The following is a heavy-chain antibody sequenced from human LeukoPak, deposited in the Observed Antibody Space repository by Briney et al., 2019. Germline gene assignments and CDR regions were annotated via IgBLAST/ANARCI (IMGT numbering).Heavy chain of an antibody. D-gene: IGHD6-13*01. J-gene: IGHJ6*03. CDR1: GYTFTGYY. CDR3: ARDHSSSSWYPQHHYYYYYYMDV. CDR2: IDPNSGGT. Sequence: ASVKVSCKASGYTFTGYYMHWVRQAPGQGLEWMGWIDPNSGGTNYAQKFQGRVTMTRDTSISTAYMELSRLRSDDTAVYYCARDHSSSSWYPQHHYYYYYYMDVWGKGTTVTVSS. V-gene: IGHV1-2*02.